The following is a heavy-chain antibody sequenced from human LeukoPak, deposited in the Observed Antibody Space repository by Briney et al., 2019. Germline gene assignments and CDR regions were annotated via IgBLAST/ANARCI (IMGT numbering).Heavy chain of an antibody. CDR1: GGSISSSSYY. D-gene: IGHD2-2*02. V-gene: IGHV4-39*07. Sequence: SETLSLTCTVSGGSISSSSYYWGWIRQPPGKGLEWIGSIYYSGSTYYNPSLKSRVTISVDTSKNQFSLKLSSVTAADTAVYYCARAAAVSKRRPATPIPLGFDPWGQGTLVTVSS. CDR2: IYYSGST. CDR3: ARAAAVSKRRPATPIPLGFDP. J-gene: IGHJ5*02.